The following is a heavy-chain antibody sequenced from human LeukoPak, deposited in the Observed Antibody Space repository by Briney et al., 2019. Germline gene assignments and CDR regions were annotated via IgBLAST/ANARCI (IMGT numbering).Heavy chain of an antibody. CDR3: AAGYCSGGSCFDVFDI. V-gene: IGHV5-51*01. D-gene: IGHD2-15*01. CDR2: IHPGDSDV. CDR1: GFTFTRHW. J-gene: IGHJ3*02. Sequence: GESLKISCMGSGFTFTRHWIGWVRQVPGKGLEWMGIIHPGDSDVRYSPSSQGQVTISADKSINTAYLQWISLKVSDTAIYYCAAGYCSGGSCFDVFDIWGQGTMVAVSS.